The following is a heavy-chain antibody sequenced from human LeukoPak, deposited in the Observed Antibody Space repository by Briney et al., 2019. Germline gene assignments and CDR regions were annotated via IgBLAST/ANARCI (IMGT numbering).Heavy chain of an antibody. D-gene: IGHD6-13*01. Sequence: ASVKVSCKASGYTFTSYDINWVRQATGQGLEWMGWMNPNSGNSGYAQKFQGRVTMTRNTSISTAHMELSSLRSEDTAVYYCARGGGIAAAGTDAFDIWGQGTMVTVSS. CDR1: GYTFTSYD. CDR3: ARGGGIAAAGTDAFDI. V-gene: IGHV1-8*01. J-gene: IGHJ3*02. CDR2: MNPNSGNS.